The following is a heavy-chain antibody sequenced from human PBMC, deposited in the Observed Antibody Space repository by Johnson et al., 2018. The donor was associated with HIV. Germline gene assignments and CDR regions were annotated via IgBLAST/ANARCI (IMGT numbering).Heavy chain of an antibody. Sequence: VQLVESGGGLIQPGGSLRLSCAASGFTVSSNYMSWVRQAPGKGLEWVSIIYSGGSIYYAESVKGRFIISRDNSKNTLYLQMNSLRAEDTAVYYCATPLGGWRWGDAFDVWGQGTMVTVSS. D-gene: IGHD3-16*01. CDR3: ATPLGGWRWGDAFDV. V-gene: IGHV3-53*01. J-gene: IGHJ3*01. CDR1: GFTVSSNY. CDR2: IYSGGSI.